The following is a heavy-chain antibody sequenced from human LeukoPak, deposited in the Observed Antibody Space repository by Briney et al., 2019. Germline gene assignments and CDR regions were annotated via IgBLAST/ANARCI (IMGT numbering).Heavy chain of an antibody. D-gene: IGHD3-22*01. CDR3: AKDRPFITMIVEDIFGY. CDR2: ISGSGGST. Sequence: PGGSLRLSCAASGFTFSSYAMSWVRQAPGKGLEWVSAISGSGGSTYYADSVKGRFTISRDNSKNTLYLQMNSLRAEDTAVYYCAKDRPFITMIVEDIFGYWGQGTLVTVSS. J-gene: IGHJ4*02. CDR1: GFTFSSYA. V-gene: IGHV3-23*01.